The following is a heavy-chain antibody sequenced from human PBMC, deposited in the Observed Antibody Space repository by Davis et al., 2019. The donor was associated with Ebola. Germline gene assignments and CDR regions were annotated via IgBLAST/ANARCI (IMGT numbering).Heavy chain of an antibody. V-gene: IGHV4-61*05. CDR1: GGSISSSSYY. CDR2: IYYSGST. Sequence: MPSETLSLTCTVSGGSISSSSYYWGWIRQPPGKGLEWIGYIYYSGSTNYNPSLKSRVTISVDTSKNQFSLKLSSVTAADTAVYYCAQGGSSQGVFDYWGQGTLVTVSS. CDR3: AQGGSSQGVFDY. D-gene: IGHD1-26*01. J-gene: IGHJ4*02.